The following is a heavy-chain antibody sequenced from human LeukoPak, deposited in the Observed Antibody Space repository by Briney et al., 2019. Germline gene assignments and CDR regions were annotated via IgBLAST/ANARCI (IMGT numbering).Heavy chain of an antibody. J-gene: IGHJ4*02. V-gene: IGHV4-59*01. CDR2: IYYSGST. CDR3: ARVEEQLVR. Sequence: SETLSLTCTVSGGSISSYYWSWIWQPPGKGLEWIGYIYYSGSTNYNPSLKSRVTISVDTSKNQFSLKLSSVTAADTAVYYCARVEEQLVRWGQGTLVTVSS. D-gene: IGHD6-6*01. CDR1: GGSISSYY.